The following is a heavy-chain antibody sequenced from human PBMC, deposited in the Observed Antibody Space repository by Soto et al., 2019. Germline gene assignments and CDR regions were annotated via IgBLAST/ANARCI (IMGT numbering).Heavy chain of an antibody. D-gene: IGHD3-22*01. CDR2: IWYDESNK. CDR1: GFTFRLYG. V-gene: IGHV3-33*01. J-gene: IGHJ6*04. Sequence: PGGSLRLPCAASGFTFRLYGMQWARQAPGRWLEWVAVIWYDESNKYYADSAKGRFTISRDKSKRPLYLQMSGRTAEDTAVYSCARSPYTSGYHYGMVVWGKGXRVTVS. CDR3: ARSPYTSGYHYGMVV.